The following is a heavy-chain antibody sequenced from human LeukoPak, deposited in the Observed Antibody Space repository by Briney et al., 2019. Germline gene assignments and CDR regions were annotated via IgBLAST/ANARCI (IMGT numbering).Heavy chain of an antibody. D-gene: IGHD1-1*01. CDR1: GGSISSTSYY. J-gene: IGHJ5*02. Sequence: SETLSLTCRVSGGSISSTSYYWGWIRQPPGKGLEWIASIYHSGETFYNPSLESRVAISVDTSNNEVFLDLYSVTAADTAMYYCAETDTQDWFDPWGRGTLVTVSS. CDR2: IYHSGET. V-gene: IGHV4-39*07. CDR3: AETDTQDWFDP.